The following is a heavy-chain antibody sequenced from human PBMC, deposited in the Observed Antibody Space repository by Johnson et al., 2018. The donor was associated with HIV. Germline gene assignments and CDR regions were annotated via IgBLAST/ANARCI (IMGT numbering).Heavy chain of an antibody. V-gene: IGHV3-33*01. J-gene: IGHJ3*02. D-gene: IGHD1-14*01. CDR2: VWFDGSHK. CDR3: ARDRGGTERGNAFDI. CDR1: GFTFSSYG. Sequence: QVHLVESGGGVVQPGRSLRLSCAASGFTFSSYGMHWVRQTPGKGLEWVAVVWFDGSHKYYADSVKGRFTISRDNSKNTVYLQMNSLRAEDTAMYYCARDRGGTERGNAFDIWGQGTMVTVSS.